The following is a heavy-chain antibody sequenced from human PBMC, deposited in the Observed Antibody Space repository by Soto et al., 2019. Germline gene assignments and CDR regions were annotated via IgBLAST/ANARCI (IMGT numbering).Heavy chain of an antibody. Sequence: PSETLSLTCAVSGGSISSGGYSWSWIRQPPGKGLEWIGYIYHSGSTYYNPSLKSRVTISVDRSKNQFSLKLSSVTAADTAVYYCARGQIVGATKAFDYWGQGTLVTVSS. CDR1: GGSISSGGYS. D-gene: IGHD1-26*01. CDR3: ARGQIVGATKAFDY. J-gene: IGHJ4*02. CDR2: IYHSGST. V-gene: IGHV4-30-2*01.